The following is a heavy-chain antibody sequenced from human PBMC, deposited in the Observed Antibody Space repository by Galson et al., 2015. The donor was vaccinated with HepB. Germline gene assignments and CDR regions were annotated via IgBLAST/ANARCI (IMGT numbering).Heavy chain of an antibody. V-gene: IGHV1-2*02. CDR2: INPNSGGT. CDR3: ARGGRSSSPRDWFDP. CDR1: GYTFTGYY. D-gene: IGHD6-13*01. J-gene: IGHJ5*02. Sequence: SVKVSCKASGYTFTGYYMHWVRQAPGQGLEWMGWINPNSGGTNYAQKFQGRVTMTRDTSISTAYKELSRLRSDDTAVYYCARGGRSSSPRDWFDPWGQGTLVTVSS.